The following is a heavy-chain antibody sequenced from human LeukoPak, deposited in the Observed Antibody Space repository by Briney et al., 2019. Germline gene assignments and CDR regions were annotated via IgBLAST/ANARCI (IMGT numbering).Heavy chain of an antibody. Sequence: PGGSLRLSCAASGFTFSSYAMHWVRQAPGKGLEWVAVISYDGSNKYYADSVKGRFTISRDNSKNTLYLQMNSLRAEDTAVYYCAREDMGGADYWGQGTLVTVSS. J-gene: IGHJ4*02. D-gene: IGHD2-15*01. CDR3: AREDMGGADY. CDR1: GFTFSSYA. V-gene: IGHV3-30-3*01. CDR2: ISYDGSNK.